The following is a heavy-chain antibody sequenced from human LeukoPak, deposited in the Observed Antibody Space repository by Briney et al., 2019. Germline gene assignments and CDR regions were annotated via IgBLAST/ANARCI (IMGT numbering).Heavy chain of an antibody. CDR2: IYGGGST. CDR1: WFTVSSNY. CDR3: ARDLNPFYFGMDV. V-gene: IGHV3-53*01. J-gene: IGHJ6*02. Sequence: GGSLRLSCAASWFTVSSNYMSWVRQPPGEGLEWVSIIYGGGSTYYADSVKGRFTISRDNSKNTLFLQMNSLRAEDSAVYFCARDLNPFYFGMDVWGQGTTVTVSS.